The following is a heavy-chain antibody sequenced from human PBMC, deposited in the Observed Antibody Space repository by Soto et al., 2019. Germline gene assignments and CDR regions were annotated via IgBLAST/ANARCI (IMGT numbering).Heavy chain of an antibody. V-gene: IGHV3-33*01. CDR2: IWSDGSNK. D-gene: IGHD2-2*02. J-gene: IGHJ4*02. CDR3: ARPAYCSSASCYRLEY. Sequence: GGSLRLSCAASGFTFSSYGMNWVRQAPGKGLEWVAVIWSDGSNKDYTDSVKGRFTISRDNSKNTLYLQMNSLRAEDTAVYFCARPAYCSSASCYRLEYWGQGALVTVS. CDR1: GFTFSSYG.